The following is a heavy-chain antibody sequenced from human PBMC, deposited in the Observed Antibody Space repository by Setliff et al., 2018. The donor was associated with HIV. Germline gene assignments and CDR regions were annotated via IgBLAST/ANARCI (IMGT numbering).Heavy chain of an antibody. CDR2: MSIHGNVI. CDR1: GFTFDSYV. J-gene: IGHJ4*02. V-gene: IGHV3-30*03. CDR3: ARDPTVGSPDYFDF. D-gene: IGHD1-26*01. Sequence: SLKISCAATGFTFDSYVLHWVRQAPGKGLEWVAVMSIHGNVIIHADSVEGRFTISRDNSRNRLFLQMNSLRVEDTAVYYCARDPTVGSPDYFDFWGQGTLVTVSS.